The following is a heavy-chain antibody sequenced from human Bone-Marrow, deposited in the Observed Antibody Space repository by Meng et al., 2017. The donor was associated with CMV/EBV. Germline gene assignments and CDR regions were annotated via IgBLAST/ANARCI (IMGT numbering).Heavy chain of an antibody. J-gene: IGHJ6*02. Sequence: GESLKISCAASGFTVSSNYMSWVRQAPGKGLVWVSRINSDGSSTSYADSVKGRFTISRDNAKNTLYLQMNSLRAEDTAVYYSARGLDVWGQGTTVTVSS. CDR1: GFTVSSNY. CDR3: ARGLDV. CDR2: INSDGSST. V-gene: IGHV3-74*01.